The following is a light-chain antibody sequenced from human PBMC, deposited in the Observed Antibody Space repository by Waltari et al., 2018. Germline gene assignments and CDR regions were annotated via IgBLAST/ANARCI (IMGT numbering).Light chain of an antibody. J-gene: IGLJ2*01. CDR1: ALPTKY. CDR3: YSTDSSGTQRV. V-gene: IGLV3-10*01. Sequence: SYELTQPPSVSVSPGQPARITCSGDALPTKYAYWYQQKSGQAPVLVIYEDSKRPSGIPERFSGSSSGTTATLTLSGAQVEDEGDYYCYSTDSSGTQRVFGGGTKLTVL. CDR2: EDS.